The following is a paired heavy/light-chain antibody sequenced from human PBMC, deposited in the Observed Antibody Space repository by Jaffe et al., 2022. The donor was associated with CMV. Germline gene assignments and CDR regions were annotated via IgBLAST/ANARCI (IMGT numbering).Light chain of an antibody. CDR2: AAS. Sequence: AIQMTQSPSSLSASVGDRVTITCRASQGIRNDLGWYQRKPGKAPKLLIYAASTLQSGVPSRFSGSGSGSDFTLTISSLQPEDFATYYCLQDSNYPLTFGGGTKVEIK. CDR3: LQDSNYPLT. V-gene: IGKV1-6*01. CDR1: QGIRND. J-gene: IGKJ4*01.
Heavy chain of an antibody. Sequence: EVQVVESGGGLVQPGGSLRLSCEASGFIFSDYHMDWVRQAPGKGLEWIGRSKDKVRSYATEYVASVKGRFTISRDDSKYSLYLQMNSLKTEDTAMYYCARVSSPGGDDALDFWGQGTMVTVSS. CDR2: SKDKVRSYAT. V-gene: IGHV3-72*01. CDR3: ARVSSPGGDDALDF. CDR1: GFIFSDYH. J-gene: IGHJ3*01. D-gene: IGHD4-17*01.